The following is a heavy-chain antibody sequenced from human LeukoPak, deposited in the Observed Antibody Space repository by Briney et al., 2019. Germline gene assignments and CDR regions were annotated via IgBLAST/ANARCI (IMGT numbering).Heavy chain of an antibody. J-gene: IGHJ4*02. CDR1: GFTFSDYA. V-gene: IGHV3-23*01. Sequence: PGGSLRLSCAVSGFTFSDYAMSWVRQAPGRGLEWVSAISGSGINTYFADSVKGRFTISRDNSKNTLFLQMNSLRAEDTAVYYCAKSRIGLLISDAYWGQGTLVTVSS. CDR2: ISGSGINT. CDR3: AKSRIGLLISDAY. D-gene: IGHD3-10*02.